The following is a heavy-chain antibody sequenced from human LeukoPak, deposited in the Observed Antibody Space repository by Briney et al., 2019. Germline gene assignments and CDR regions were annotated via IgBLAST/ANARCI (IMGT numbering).Heavy chain of an antibody. CDR3: ARARYSGSLAFDY. J-gene: IGHJ4*02. CDR1: GFTFSSYD. D-gene: IGHD1-26*01. Sequence: GGSLRLSCAASGFTFSSYDMHWVRQVTGKGLEWVSAIGTAGDTYYPGSVKGRFTISREYAKNSLYLQINSLRAGDTAVYYCARARYSGSLAFDYWGQGTLVTVSS. V-gene: IGHV3-13*01. CDR2: IGTAGDT.